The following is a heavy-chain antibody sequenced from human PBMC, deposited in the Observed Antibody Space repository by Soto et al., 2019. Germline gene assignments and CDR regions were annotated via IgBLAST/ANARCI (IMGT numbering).Heavy chain of an antibody. CDR1: GGSVNNSNW. CDR3: VKGGSRVAVLDKGAFDS. Sequence: QVHLQESGPRLVKPPGTLSLTCAVSGGSVNNSNWWSWVRQPPGKGLEWIVEICQGGATKYNPSLKSRVTISVDKSKNQFSLKLTSVTAADTAVYFCVKGGSRVAVLDKGAFDSWGQGILVTVSS. J-gene: IGHJ4*02. V-gene: IGHV4-4*01. CDR2: ICQGGAT. D-gene: IGHD3-10*01.